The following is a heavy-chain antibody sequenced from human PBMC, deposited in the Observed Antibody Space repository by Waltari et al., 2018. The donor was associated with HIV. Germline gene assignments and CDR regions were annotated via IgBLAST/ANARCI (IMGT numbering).Heavy chain of an antibody. Sequence: QVLLEQSGAEVKKPGASVKVSCKASGYTFTRHGISWVRQAPGQGLEWMGWISAYNGNTNYAQKLQGRVAMTTDASTSTAYMELRSLRSDDTAVYYCARDGGARYSSGYYPGDYWGQGTLVTVSS. J-gene: IGHJ4*02. V-gene: IGHV1-18*01. CDR2: ISAYNGNT. CDR3: ARDGGARYSSGYYPGDY. D-gene: IGHD3-22*01. CDR1: GYTFTRHG.